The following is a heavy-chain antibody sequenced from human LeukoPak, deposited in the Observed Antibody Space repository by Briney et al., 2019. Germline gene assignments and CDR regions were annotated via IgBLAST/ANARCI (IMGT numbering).Heavy chain of an antibody. D-gene: IGHD3-3*01. CDR3: ASDPSFYDFWSGYSDY. J-gene: IGHJ4*02. CDR1: GFTFSSYS. V-gene: IGHV3-21*01. CDR2: ISSSSSYI. Sequence: GGSLRLSCAASGFTFSSYSMNWVRQAPGKGLEWVSSISSSSSYIYYADSVKGRFTISRDNAKNSLYLQMNSLRAEDTAVYYCASDPSFYDFWSGYSDYWGQGTLVTVFS.